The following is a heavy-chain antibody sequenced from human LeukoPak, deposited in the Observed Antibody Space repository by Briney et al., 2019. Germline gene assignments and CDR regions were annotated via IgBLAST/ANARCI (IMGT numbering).Heavy chain of an antibody. CDR1: GGSISSYY. V-gene: IGHV4-59*08. CDR3: ATTVLGATDAFDI. Sequence: SETLSLTCTVSGGSISSYYWSWIRQPPGKGLEWIGYIYYSGSTYYNPSLKSRVTISVDTSKNQFSLKLSSVTAADTAVYYCATTVLGATDAFDIWGQGTMVTVSS. CDR2: IYYSGST. J-gene: IGHJ3*02. D-gene: IGHD1-26*01.